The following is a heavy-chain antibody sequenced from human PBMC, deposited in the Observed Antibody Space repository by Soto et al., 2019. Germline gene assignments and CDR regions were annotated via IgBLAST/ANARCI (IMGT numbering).Heavy chain of an antibody. Sequence: GESLKISCKGSGYSFTSYWIGWVRQMPGKGLEWMGIIYPGDSDTRYSPSFQGQVTISADKSISTAYLQWSSLKASDTAMYYCARHVLFYCSCGSCPLDGYYYYGMDVWGQGTTVTVSS. J-gene: IGHJ6*02. CDR2: IYPGDSDT. D-gene: IGHD2-15*01. V-gene: IGHV5-51*01. CDR1: GYSFTSYW. CDR3: ARHVLFYCSCGSCPLDGYYYYGMDV.